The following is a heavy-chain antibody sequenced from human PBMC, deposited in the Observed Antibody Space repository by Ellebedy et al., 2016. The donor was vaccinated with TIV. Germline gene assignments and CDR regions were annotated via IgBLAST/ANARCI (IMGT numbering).Heavy chain of an antibody. CDR2: INPSGGDT. J-gene: IGHJ4*02. Sequence: ASVKVSCKASGYTFTSYFMYWVRQAPGQGLEWMGIINPSGGDTNYAQRFQGRVPMTRDTSTSTVYMALSSLRSEDTAVYYCARGDKYYYESSGYYYTNWGQGTLVAVSS. V-gene: IGHV1-46*01. D-gene: IGHD3-22*01. CDR3: ARGDKYYYESSGYYYTN. CDR1: GYTFTSYF.